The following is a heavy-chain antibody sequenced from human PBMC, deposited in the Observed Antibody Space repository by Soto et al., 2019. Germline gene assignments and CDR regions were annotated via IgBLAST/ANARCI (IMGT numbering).Heavy chain of an antibody. CDR1: GFTFSSYS. CDR2: ISSSSSYI. V-gene: IGHV3-21*01. CDR3: ARDVAPSREYYDFWSGSGYYYGMDV. D-gene: IGHD3-3*01. J-gene: IGHJ6*02. Sequence: PGGSLRLSCAASGFTFSSYSMNWVRQAPGKGLEWVSSISSSSSYIYYADSVKGRFTISRDNAKNSLYLQMNSLRAEDTAVYYCARDVAPSREYYDFWSGSGYYYGMDVWGQGTTVTVSS.